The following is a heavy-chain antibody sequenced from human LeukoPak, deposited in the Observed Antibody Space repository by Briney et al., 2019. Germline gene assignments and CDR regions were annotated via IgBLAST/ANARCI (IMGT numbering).Heavy chain of an antibody. Sequence: GGSLRLSCAASGFTYSSYSMNWVRQAPGKGLEWVSSISSSSSYIYYADSVKGRLTISRDNAKNSLYLQMNSLRAEDTAVYYCARVGCSSTSCYNVWGKGTTATVSS. D-gene: IGHD2-2*02. CDR1: GFTYSSYS. J-gene: IGHJ6*04. CDR2: ISSSSSYI. V-gene: IGHV3-21*01. CDR3: ARVGCSSTSCYNV.